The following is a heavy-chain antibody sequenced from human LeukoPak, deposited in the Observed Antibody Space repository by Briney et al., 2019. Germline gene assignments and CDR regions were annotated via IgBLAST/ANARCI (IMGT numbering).Heavy chain of an antibody. Sequence: QAGGSLRLSCAASGYIFSDYSVHWVRQAPGKGLEWVAVISFDGNNEYYADSVKGRFTISRDNPRNTLYLQMNSLRPEDTAVYYCARQNSRNYYVIQFWGQGTRVTVSS. CDR2: ISFDGNNE. V-gene: IGHV3-30-3*01. CDR3: ARQNSRNYYVIQF. CDR1: GYIFSDYS. J-gene: IGHJ4*02. D-gene: IGHD3-10*01.